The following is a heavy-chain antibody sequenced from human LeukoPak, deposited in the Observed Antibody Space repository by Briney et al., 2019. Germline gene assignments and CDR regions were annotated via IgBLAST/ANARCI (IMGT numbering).Heavy chain of an antibody. Sequence: QTAGSLRLSCAASGFTVSSNYMSWVRQAPGKGLEWVSVIYSGGSTYYADSVKGRFTLSRDSSKNTLFLQMNSLRAEDTAVYYCAREPQGDSSGYDAFDVWGQGTLVTVSS. D-gene: IGHD3-22*01. V-gene: IGHV3-66*01. CDR3: AREPQGDSSGYDAFDV. CDR1: GFTVSSNY. J-gene: IGHJ3*01. CDR2: IYSGGST.